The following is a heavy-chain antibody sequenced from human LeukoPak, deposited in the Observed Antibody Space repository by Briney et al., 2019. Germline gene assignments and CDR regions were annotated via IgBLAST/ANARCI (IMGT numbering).Heavy chain of an antibody. CDR3: AKAPMVRGVIIADY. V-gene: IGHV3-23*01. Sequence: PGGSLRLSCAASGFTFSSYAMTRVRQAPGKGLEWVSTISGGDISTYYADSVKGRFTVSRDNSKKTLYLQMNSLRAEDTAVYHCAKAPMVRGVIIADYWGQGTLVTVSS. J-gene: IGHJ4*02. CDR2: ISGGDIST. D-gene: IGHD3-10*01. CDR1: GFTFSSYA.